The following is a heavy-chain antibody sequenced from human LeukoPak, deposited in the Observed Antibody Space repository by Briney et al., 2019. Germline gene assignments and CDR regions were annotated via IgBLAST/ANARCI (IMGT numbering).Heavy chain of an antibody. CDR2: ISGSGDST. Sequence: GGSLRLSCAASGFTLSSYAMSWVRQAPGKGLEWVSGISGSGDSTYYADSVKGRFTISRDNYKNTLYQQMNSLGPEDRAVDYCARRSGIAVAGAFDYRGQGTLLTVSS. CDR1: GFTLSSYA. J-gene: IGHJ4*02. CDR3: ARRSGIAVAGAFDY. D-gene: IGHD6-19*01. V-gene: IGHV3-23*01.